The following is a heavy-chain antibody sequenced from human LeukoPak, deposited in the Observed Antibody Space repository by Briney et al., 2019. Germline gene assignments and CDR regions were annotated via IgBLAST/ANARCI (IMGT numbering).Heavy chain of an antibody. J-gene: IGHJ4*02. Sequence: RPGGSLILSCSASVYPFSYYPMSWVRQAPGKGLEWVPTNSGNGGSTYYADSVKGRFTISRDNSKNTLYLQMNSLRAEDTAVYYCAKILHYGSGSYYGDFDYWGQGTLVTVSS. CDR3: AKILHYGSGSYYGDFDY. D-gene: IGHD3-10*01. V-gene: IGHV3-23*01. CDR1: VYPFSYYP. CDR2: NSGNGGST.